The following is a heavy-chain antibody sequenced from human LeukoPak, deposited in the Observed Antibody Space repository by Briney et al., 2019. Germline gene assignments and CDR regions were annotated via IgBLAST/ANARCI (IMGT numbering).Heavy chain of an antibody. CDR2: ISAHNGNT. Sequence: ASVKVSCKASGYTFTSYGISWVRQAPGQGLEWMGWISAHNGNTNYAQKVQGRVTMTTDTSTSTAYMERRSLRSDDTAVYYCATDSSGNAMANYWGQGTQVTVSS. D-gene: IGHD6-19*01. J-gene: IGHJ4*02. CDR1: GYTFTSYG. CDR3: ATDSSGNAMANY. V-gene: IGHV1-18*01.